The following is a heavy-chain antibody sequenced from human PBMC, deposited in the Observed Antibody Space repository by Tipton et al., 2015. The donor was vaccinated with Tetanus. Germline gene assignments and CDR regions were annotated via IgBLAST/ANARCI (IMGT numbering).Heavy chain of an antibody. D-gene: IGHD3-3*02. CDR1: GASIGSISYY. V-gene: IGHV4-61*01. Sequence: PGLVKPSETLSLTCTVSGASIGSISYYWSWIRQPPGKGLEWIGYTYYSGSTGYNPSLKSRVTISIDSSKNQFSLKLTSVTAADTAVYYCARVQLSSSFLKYNWLDPWGQGTLVTVAS. CDR3: ARVQLSSSFLKYNWLDP. J-gene: IGHJ5*02. CDR2: TYYSGST.